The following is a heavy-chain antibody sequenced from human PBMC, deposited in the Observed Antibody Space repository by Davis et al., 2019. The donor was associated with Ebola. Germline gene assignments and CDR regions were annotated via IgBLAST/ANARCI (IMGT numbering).Heavy chain of an antibody. CDR2: IVVGSGNT. V-gene: IGHV1-58*02. D-gene: IGHD1-14*01. CDR3: ATSAGTVGKFDL. J-gene: IGHJ4*02. Sequence: VKVSCKTYGFTFSSSGMQWVRQARGQRLEWIGGIVVGSGNTNYAQKFRERLTMTREMSTSTAYMELRSLRFEDTAVYYCATSAGTVGKFDLWGQGALVTVSS. CDR1: GFTFSSSG.